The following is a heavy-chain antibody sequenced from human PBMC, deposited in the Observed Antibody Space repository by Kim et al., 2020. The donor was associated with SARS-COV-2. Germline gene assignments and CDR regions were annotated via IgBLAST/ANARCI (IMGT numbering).Heavy chain of an antibody. Sequence: ASVKVSCKVSGCTLTELSMHWVRQAPGKGLEWLGGFDPEDGETIYAQKFQGRVTMTEDTSTDTAYMELSSLRSEDTAVYYCATAPPIAVAGSYYYYGMYVWGQGTTVTVSS. J-gene: IGHJ6*02. D-gene: IGHD6-19*01. V-gene: IGHV1-24*01. CDR1: GCTLTELS. CDR2: FDPEDGET. CDR3: ATAPPIAVAGSYYYYGMYV.